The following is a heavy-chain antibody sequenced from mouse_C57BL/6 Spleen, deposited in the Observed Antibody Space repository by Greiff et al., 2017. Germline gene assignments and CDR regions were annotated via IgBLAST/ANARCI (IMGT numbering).Heavy chain of an antibody. D-gene: IGHD2-4*01. V-gene: IGHV1-50*01. Sequence: VQLQQPGAELVKPGASVKLSCKASGYTFTSYWMQWVKQRPGQGLEWIGEIDPSDSYTNYNQKFKGKSTLTVDTSSSTAYMQLSSLTSEDSAVYYCAIRSTMITFGDLGQGTTLTVSS. J-gene: IGHJ2*01. CDR1: GYTFTSYW. CDR2: IDPSDSYT. CDR3: AIRSTMITFGD.